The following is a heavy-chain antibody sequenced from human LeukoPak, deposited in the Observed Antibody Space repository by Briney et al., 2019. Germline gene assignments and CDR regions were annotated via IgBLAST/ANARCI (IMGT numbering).Heavy chain of an antibody. CDR2: IYSGGST. D-gene: IGHD2-2*01. CDR1: GFTVSINY. Sequence: GGSLRLSCAASGFTVSINYMSWVRQAPGKGLEGVSVIYSGGSTYYADSVKGRFTISRHNSKNTLYLQMNSLRAEDTAVYYCASVVPAAKSYGMHVWGKGTTVTVSS. V-gene: IGHV3-53*01. CDR3: ASVVPAAKSYGMHV. J-gene: IGHJ6*04.